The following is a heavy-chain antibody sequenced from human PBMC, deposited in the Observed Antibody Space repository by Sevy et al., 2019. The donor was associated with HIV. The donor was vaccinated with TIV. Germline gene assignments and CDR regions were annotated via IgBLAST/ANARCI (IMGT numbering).Heavy chain of an antibody. V-gene: IGHV1-18*01. Sequence: APVKVSCKASGYTFTSYGISWVRQAPGQGLEWMGWISAYNGNTNYAQKLQGRVTMTTDTSTSTAYMELRSLRSDDTAVYYCARVREDIVVVPAAIRNYYYGMDVWGQGTTVTVSS. D-gene: IGHD2-2*02. J-gene: IGHJ6*02. CDR2: ISAYNGNT. CDR3: ARVREDIVVVPAAIRNYYYGMDV. CDR1: GYTFTSYG.